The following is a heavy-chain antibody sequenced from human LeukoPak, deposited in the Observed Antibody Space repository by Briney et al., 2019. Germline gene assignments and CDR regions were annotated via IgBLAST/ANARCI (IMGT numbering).Heavy chain of an antibody. V-gene: IGHV3-23*01. CDR3: TSSNGWPSYF. CDR2: ISGGGTAT. Sequence: GGSLRLSWAASGXTFSSYAVRWVRQAPGKGRKWASSISGGGTATYYADSVRGRFTISRDNSKNTLFLQMSSLRVEDTAVYYCTSSNGWPSYFWGQGTLVAVSS. J-gene: IGHJ4*02. D-gene: IGHD6-19*01. CDR1: GXTFSSYA.